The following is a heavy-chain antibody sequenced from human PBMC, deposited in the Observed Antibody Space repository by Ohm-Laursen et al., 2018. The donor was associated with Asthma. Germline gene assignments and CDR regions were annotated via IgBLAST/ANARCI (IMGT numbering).Heavy chain of an antibody. CDR3: ARGQGYSSRFDP. CDR2: INHSGST. CDR1: GGSFSGYY. V-gene: IGHV4-34*01. D-gene: IGHD6-19*01. Sequence: GTLSLTCPVYGGSFSGYYWSWIRQPPGKGLEWIGEINHSGSTNYNPSLKSRVTISVDTSKNQFSLKLSSVTAADTAVYYCARGQGYSSRFDPRGQGTLVTVSS. J-gene: IGHJ5*02.